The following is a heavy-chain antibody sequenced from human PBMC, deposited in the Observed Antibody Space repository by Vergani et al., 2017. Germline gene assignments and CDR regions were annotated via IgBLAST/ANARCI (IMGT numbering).Heavy chain of an antibody. Sequence: QVQLVQSGAEVKKPGASVKVSCKASGYTFTSYDINWVRQATGQGLEWMGWMNPNSGNTGYAQKFQGRVTMTRNTSISTAYMELSSLRSEDTAVYYCARGPKIVVVISSYYYYMDVWGKGTTVTVSS. J-gene: IGHJ6*03. CDR2: MNPNSGNT. D-gene: IGHD3-22*01. CDR3: ARGPKIVVVISSYYYYMDV. V-gene: IGHV1-8*01. CDR1: GYTFTSYD.